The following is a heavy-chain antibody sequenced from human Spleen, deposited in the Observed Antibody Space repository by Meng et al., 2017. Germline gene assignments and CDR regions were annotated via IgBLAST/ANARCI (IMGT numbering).Heavy chain of an antibody. CDR3: ARDVSSDWLAAWVGLFDY. CDR1: GFTFSTYW. D-gene: IGHD6-19*01. Sequence: GGSLRLSCAASGFTFSTYWMSWVRQAPGKGLEWVANIKHDGSDKYYVDSVRGRFTISRDNAKNSLYLQMNSLRAEDTAVYYCARDVSSDWLAAWVGLFDYWGQGTLVTVSS. V-gene: IGHV3-7*01. J-gene: IGHJ4*02. CDR2: IKHDGSDK.